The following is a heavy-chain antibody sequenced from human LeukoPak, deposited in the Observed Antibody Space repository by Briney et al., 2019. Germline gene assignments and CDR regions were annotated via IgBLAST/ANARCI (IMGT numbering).Heavy chain of an antibody. V-gene: IGHV1-46*01. CDR1: GYTFTSYY. CDR3: ATDHSMANTAWWFDP. J-gene: IGHJ5*02. D-gene: IGHD5-24*01. CDR2: INPSDGST. Sequence: ASVKVSCKASGYTFTSYYIHLVRQAPGQGFEWMAIINPSDGSTTNSQKFQGRVTMTRDTSTSTVYMELSGLRSEDTAFYYCATDHSMANTAWWFDPWGQGTLVTVSS.